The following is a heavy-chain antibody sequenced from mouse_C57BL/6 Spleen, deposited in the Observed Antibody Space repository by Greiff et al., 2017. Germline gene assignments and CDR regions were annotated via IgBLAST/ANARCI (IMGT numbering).Heavy chain of an antibody. CDR2: IYPGDGDT. Sequence: QVQLKQSGAGLVKPGASVKISCKASGYAFSSYWMNWVKQRPGKGLEWIGQIYPGDGDTNYHGKFKGKATLTADKSSSTAYMQLRRLTSEDSAVYFCARSYYGSSPAWFAYWGQGTLVTVSA. CDR1: GYAFSSYW. V-gene: IGHV1-80*01. D-gene: IGHD1-1*01. J-gene: IGHJ3*01. CDR3: ARSYYGSSPAWFAY.